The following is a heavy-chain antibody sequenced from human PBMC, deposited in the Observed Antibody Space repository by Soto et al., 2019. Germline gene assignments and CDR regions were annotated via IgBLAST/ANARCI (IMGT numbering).Heavy chain of an antibody. Sequence: QITLKESGPTLVRPAQTLTLTCDFSGFSLSTYHMGVAWIRQPPGKALEWLALIYWDDDKRYSPSLKDRLAISKDPPINQGVRPITNMAPGDTATYFCAHAGDYDLLPFDHWGPGTLVTVSS. CDR1: GFSLSTYHMG. J-gene: IGHJ4*02. CDR2: IYWDDDK. D-gene: IGHD4-17*01. V-gene: IGHV2-5*02. CDR3: AHAGDYDLLPFDH.